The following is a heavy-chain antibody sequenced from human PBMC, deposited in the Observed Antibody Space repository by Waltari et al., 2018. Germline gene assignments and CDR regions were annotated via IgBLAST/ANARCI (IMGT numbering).Heavy chain of an antibody. D-gene: IGHD1-26*01. CDR1: GYTFTDYY. J-gene: IGHJ2*01. CDR2: LDPEDGET. CDR3: ATVATTYFDL. Sequence: EVQLVQSGAEVKKPGATVKISCKASGYTFTDYYMHWVQQAPGKGLEWMGRLDPEDGETIYAEKFQGRGTITSDTSTDTAYRELSSLRSEDTAVYYCATVATTYFDLWGRGTLVTVSS. V-gene: IGHV1-69-2*01.